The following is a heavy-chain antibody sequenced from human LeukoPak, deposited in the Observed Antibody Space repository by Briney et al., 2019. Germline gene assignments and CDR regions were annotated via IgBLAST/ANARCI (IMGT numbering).Heavy chain of an antibody. CDR2: FALEDGEK. D-gene: IGHD1-14*01. CDR3: ATAFAGNLVDD. J-gene: IGHJ4*02. Sequence: ASVKVSCKVSGYTLSDLSMHWVRQAPGKGLEWIGSFALEDGEKVYAQKFQGRVTMTEDTPTDTAYMELSSLRSEDTAVYYCATAFAGNLVDDWGQGTLVTVSS. V-gene: IGHV1-24*01. CDR1: GYTLSDLS.